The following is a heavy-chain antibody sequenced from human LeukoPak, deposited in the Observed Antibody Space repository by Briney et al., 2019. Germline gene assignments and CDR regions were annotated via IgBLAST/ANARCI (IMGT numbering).Heavy chain of an antibody. CDR2: IYYSVST. V-gene: IGHV4-38-2*01. D-gene: IGHD2-2*01. J-gene: IGHJ5*02. CDR3: ARHDGDCSSTSYLNWFDP. Sequence: PSETLSLTCAVSGYSISSGYYWGWIRQPPGRGLEWIGSIYYSVSTHYNPSLKSRVTISIDTSKNQISLKLNSVTAANTAVYYCARHDGDCSSTSYLNWFDPLGQGTLVTVSS. CDR1: GYSISSGYY.